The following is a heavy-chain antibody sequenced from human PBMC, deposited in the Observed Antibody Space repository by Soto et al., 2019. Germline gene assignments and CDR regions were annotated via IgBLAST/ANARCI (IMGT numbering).Heavy chain of an antibody. D-gene: IGHD2-2*03. CDR2: INHSGST. Sequence: SETLSLTCAVYGGSFSGYYWSWIRQPPGKGLEWIGEINHSGSTNYNPSLKSRVTISVDTSKNQFSLKLSSVNAADTAVYYCARGKSNIGYCSSTSCYYGTWGFDYWGQGTLVTVSS. J-gene: IGHJ4*02. CDR1: GGSFSGYY. CDR3: ARGKSNIGYCSSTSCYYGTWGFDY. V-gene: IGHV4-34*01.